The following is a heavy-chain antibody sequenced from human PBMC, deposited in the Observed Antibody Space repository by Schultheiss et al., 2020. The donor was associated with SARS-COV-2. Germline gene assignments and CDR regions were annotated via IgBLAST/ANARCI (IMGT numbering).Heavy chain of an antibody. CDR2: MNPNSGDT. CDR3: ARSSISKTDDYYYYGLFV. CDR1: GYTFTSYG. J-gene: IGHJ6*02. V-gene: IGHV1-2*02. D-gene: IGHD6-19*01. Sequence: ASVKVSCKASGYTFTSYGISWVRQATGQGLEWMGWMNPNSGDTDYAQKFQGRVTMTSDTPTSTAYMELGRLTSDDTALYYCARSSISKTDDYYYYGLFVWGQGTTVTVSS.